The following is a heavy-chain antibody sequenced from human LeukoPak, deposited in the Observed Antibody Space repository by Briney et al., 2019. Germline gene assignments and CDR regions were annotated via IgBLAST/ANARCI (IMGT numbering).Heavy chain of an antibody. CDR2: ISWNSGSI. J-gene: IGHJ3*02. CDR3: AKDFDSSGYPRDAFDI. CDR1: GFTFDDYA. V-gene: IGHV3-9*01. D-gene: IGHD3-22*01. Sequence: GGSLRLSCAASGFTFDDYAMHWVRQAPGKGLEWVSGISWNSGSIGYADSVKGRFTISRDNAKNSLYLQMNSLRPEDTALYYCAKDFDSSGYPRDAFDIWGQGTMVTVSS.